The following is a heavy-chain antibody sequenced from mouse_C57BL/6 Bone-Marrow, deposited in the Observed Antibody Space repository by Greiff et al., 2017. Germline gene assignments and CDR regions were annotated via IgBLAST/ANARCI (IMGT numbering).Heavy chain of an antibody. V-gene: IGHV1-26*01. CDR3: GRRGYDYGGAMDY. D-gene: IGHD1-1*01. J-gene: IGHJ4*01. CDR2: INPNNGGT. Sequence: EVQLQQSGPELVKPGASVKISCKASGYTFTDYYMHWVKQSHGQSLEWIGDINPNNGGTSYNQKFKGKATMTVDKSSSTAYMELRSLTSEDSAVYYCGRRGYDYGGAMDYWGQGTTVTVSS. CDR1: GYTFTDYY.